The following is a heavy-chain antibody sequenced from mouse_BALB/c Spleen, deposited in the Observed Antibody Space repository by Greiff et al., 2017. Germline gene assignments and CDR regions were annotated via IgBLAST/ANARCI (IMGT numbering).Heavy chain of an antibody. CDR1: GYTFTDYA. CDR2: ISTYYGDA. J-gene: IGHJ1*01. Sequence: QVQLKQSGAELVRPGVSVKISCKGSGYTFTDYAMHWVKQSHAKSLEWIGVISTYYGDASYNQKFKGKATMTVDKSSSTAYMELARLTSEDSAIYYCARGGTVEVYWYFDVWGAGTTVTVSS. CDR3: ARGGTVEVYWYFDV. V-gene: IGHV1S137*01. D-gene: IGHD1-1*01.